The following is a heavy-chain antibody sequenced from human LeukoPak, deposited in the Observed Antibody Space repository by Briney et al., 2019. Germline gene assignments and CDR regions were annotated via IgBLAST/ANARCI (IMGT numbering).Heavy chain of an antibody. D-gene: IGHD4-11*01. V-gene: IGHV3-64*01. Sequence: GGCLRLSCAASGFTFGSYAMHSARQAPGKGLEYVSAITNDGGTTFYANSVKGRFTISRDNSKNTMFLQMGSLRPEDMAVYYCARVDDFSYDFWGQGTIVTVSS. CDR3: ARVDDFSYDF. J-gene: IGHJ4*02. CDR1: GFTFGSYA. CDR2: ITNDGGTT.